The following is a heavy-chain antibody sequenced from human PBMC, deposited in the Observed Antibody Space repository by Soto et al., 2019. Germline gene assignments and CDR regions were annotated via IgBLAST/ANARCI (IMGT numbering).Heavy chain of an antibody. CDR2: ISGSGGST. CDR1: GFTFSSYA. CDR3: AKTGDCSGGSCHYIDY. J-gene: IGHJ4*01. Sequence: GGSLRLSCAASGFTFSSYAMSWVRQAPGKGLEWVSAISGSGGSTYYADSVKGRFTISRDNSKNTLYLQMNSLRAEDTAVYYCAKTGDCSGGSCHYIDYWGKGTRATVSS. V-gene: IGHV3-23*01. D-gene: IGHD2-15*01.